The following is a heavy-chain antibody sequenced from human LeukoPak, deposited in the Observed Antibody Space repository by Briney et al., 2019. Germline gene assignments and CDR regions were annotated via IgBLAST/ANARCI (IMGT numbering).Heavy chain of an antibody. CDR2: IDPNSGGT. J-gene: IGHJ4*02. CDR3: ARTDRTITMVRGGDLDY. D-gene: IGHD3-10*01. CDR1: GYTFTGYY. V-gene: IGHV1-2*02. Sequence: ASVKVSCKASGYTFTGYYMHWVRQAPGQGLEWMGWIDPNSGGTNYAQKFQGRVTMTRDTSISTAYMGLSRLRSDDTAVYYCARTDRTITMVRGGDLDYWGQGTLVTVSS.